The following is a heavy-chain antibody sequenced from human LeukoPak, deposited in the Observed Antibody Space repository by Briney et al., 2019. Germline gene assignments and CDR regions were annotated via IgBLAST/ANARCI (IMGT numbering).Heavy chain of an antibody. D-gene: IGHD2-2*01. Sequence: ASVKVSCKASGYTFTSYGISWVRQAPGQGLEWMGWISAYNGNTNYAQKLQGRVTMTTDTSTSTAYMELRSLRSDDTAVYYCARVVVVPAATPGLDPWGQGTLVTVSS. J-gene: IGHJ5*02. CDR1: GYTFTSYG. CDR2: ISAYNGNT. V-gene: IGHV1-18*01. CDR3: ARVVVVPAATPGLDP.